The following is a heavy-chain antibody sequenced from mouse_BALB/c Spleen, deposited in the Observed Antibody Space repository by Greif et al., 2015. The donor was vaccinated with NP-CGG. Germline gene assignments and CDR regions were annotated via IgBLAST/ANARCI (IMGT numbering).Heavy chain of an antibody. V-gene: IGHV1-18*01. CDR2: VNPNNGGT. D-gene: IGHD2-4*01. CDR1: GYSFTGYY. CDR3: ARTYDYDGPYFDY. Sequence: VQLKESGPDLVKPGASVKISCKASGYSFTGYYMHWVKQSHGKSLEWIGRVNPNNGGTNYNQEFKGKAILTVDKSSSTAYMELRSLTSEDSAVYYCARTYDYDGPYFDYWGQGTTLTVSS. J-gene: IGHJ2*01.